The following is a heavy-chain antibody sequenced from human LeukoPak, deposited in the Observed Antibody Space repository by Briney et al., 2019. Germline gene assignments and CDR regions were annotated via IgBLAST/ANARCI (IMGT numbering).Heavy chain of an antibody. CDR2: ISGSGGST. V-gene: IGHV3-23*01. Sequence: GGSLRLSCAASGFTFSSYAMSWVRQAPGKGLEWVSAISGSGGSTYYADSVKGRFTISRDNSKNTLYLQMNSLRAEDTAVYYCAKGVGILTGYYVYYFDYWGQGTLVTVSS. CDR3: AKGVGILTGYYVYYFDY. CDR1: GFTFSSYA. D-gene: IGHD3-9*01. J-gene: IGHJ4*02.